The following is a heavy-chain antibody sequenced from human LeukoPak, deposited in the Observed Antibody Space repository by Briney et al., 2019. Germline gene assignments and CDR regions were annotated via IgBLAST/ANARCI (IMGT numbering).Heavy chain of an antibody. D-gene: IGHD2-21*01. Sequence: GGSLRLSCAASAFTFSSYAMSWVRQAPGKGLEWVSAISGSGGSTYYADSVKGRFTISRDNSKNTLYLQMNSLRAEDTAVYYCAKVHCGGDGYPPYYFEYWGEGTLVTVSS. J-gene: IGHJ4*02. CDR3: AKVHCGGDGYPPYYFEY. CDR1: AFTFSSYA. CDR2: ISGSGGST. V-gene: IGHV3-23*01.